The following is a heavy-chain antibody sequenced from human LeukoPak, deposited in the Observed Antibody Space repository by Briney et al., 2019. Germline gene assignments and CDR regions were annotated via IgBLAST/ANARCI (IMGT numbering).Heavy chain of an antibody. V-gene: IGHV3-9*01. CDR1: GFTFDDYA. CDR2: ISWHSDNI. J-gene: IGHJ3*01. D-gene: IGHD2-15*01. CDR3: AKSPGRHCSGGSCYLSESFDV. Sequence: GRSLRLSCAASGFTFDDYAMHWVRQAPGKGLEWVSGISWHSDNIGYADSVKGRFTISRDNANNSLSLQMKSLRAEDTALYYCAKSPGRHCSGGSCYLSESFDVWGQGTMVTVSS.